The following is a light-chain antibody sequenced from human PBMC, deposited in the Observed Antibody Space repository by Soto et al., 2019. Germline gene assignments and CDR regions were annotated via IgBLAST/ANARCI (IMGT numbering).Light chain of an antibody. Sequence: EIVLTQSPGTLSLSPGERATLSCRASPSVSSSYLAWYQQKPGQAPRLLIYGASSRATGIPDRFSGSGSGTDFTLTISRLEPEDCAVYYCQQYGSAASTFGQGTRLEIK. V-gene: IGKV3-20*01. CDR3: QQYGSAAST. CDR1: PSVSSSY. J-gene: IGKJ5*01. CDR2: GAS.